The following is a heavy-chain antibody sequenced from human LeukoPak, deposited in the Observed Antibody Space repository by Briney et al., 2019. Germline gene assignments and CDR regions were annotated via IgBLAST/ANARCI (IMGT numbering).Heavy chain of an antibody. J-gene: IGHJ4*02. D-gene: IGHD1/OR15-1a*01. CDR1: GFTFSSYW. CDR3: AREGTRGFFDS. Sequence: GGSLRLSCAASGFTFSSYWMSWVRQAPGKGQEWVADINLDGSEKYYVDSVKGRFTISRDNAKNSLNLHMNSLRAEDTAVYYCAREGTRGFFDSWGQGTLVTVSS. CDR2: INLDGSEK. V-gene: IGHV3-7*01.